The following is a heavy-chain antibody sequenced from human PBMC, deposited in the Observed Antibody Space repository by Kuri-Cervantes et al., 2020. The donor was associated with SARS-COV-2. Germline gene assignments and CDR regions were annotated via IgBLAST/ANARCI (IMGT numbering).Heavy chain of an antibody. D-gene: IGHD4-17*01. CDR1: GFTFSSYA. CDR2: ISWTGGST. V-gene: IGHV3-23*01. CDR3: ARDRDDYGDHADDAFDI. Sequence: GGSLRLSCAASGFTFSSYAMSWVRQAPGRGLEWVSSISWTGGSTYYADSVKGRFTISRDNSKNTLYLQMNSLRAEDTAVYYCARDRDDYGDHADDAFDIWGQGTMVTVSS. J-gene: IGHJ3*02.